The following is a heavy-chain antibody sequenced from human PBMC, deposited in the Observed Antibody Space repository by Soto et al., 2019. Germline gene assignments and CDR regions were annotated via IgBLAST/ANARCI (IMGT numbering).Heavy chain of an antibody. V-gene: IGHV1-58*01. Sequence: ASVKVSCKASGFTFTSSAVQWVRQARGQRLEWIGWIVVGSGNTNYAQKFQERVTITRDMSTSTAYMELSSLRSEDTAVYYCARDLPGIAARGENNWFDPWGQGTLVTVSS. CDR3: ARDLPGIAARGENNWFDP. CDR2: IVVGSGNT. J-gene: IGHJ5*02. CDR1: GFTFTSSA. D-gene: IGHD6-6*01.